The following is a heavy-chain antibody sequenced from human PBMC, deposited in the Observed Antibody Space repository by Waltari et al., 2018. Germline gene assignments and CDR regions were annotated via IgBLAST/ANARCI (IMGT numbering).Heavy chain of an antibody. J-gene: IGHJ4*02. CDR3: ARAFTFGALYYFDY. Sequence: EVQLVESGGGLVQPGGSLGLSCAASGFTVSSNSVIWARQAPGKGLEWVAMISSGGSTYYADSMKGRFTISRDNSKNTLYLQMNSLRVEDTAMYYCARAFTFGALYYFDYWGQGTLVTVSS. D-gene: IGHD3-16*01. V-gene: IGHV3-53*04. CDR2: ISSGGST. CDR1: GFTVSSNS.